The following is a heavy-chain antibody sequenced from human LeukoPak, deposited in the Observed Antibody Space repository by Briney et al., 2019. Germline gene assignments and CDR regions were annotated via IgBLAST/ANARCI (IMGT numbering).Heavy chain of an antibody. Sequence: GASVKVSCKASGYTFSSYLLHWVRQAPGQGLEWMGMINPSGGSTSYAQKFQGRLTMTRDTSTSTVYMELSSLRSEDTAVYYCARDLGLRGVINWFDSWGQGTLVTVSS. CDR1: GYTFSSYL. J-gene: IGHJ5*01. CDR3: ARDLGLRGVINWFDS. D-gene: IGHD3-10*01. V-gene: IGHV1-46*01. CDR2: INPSGGST.